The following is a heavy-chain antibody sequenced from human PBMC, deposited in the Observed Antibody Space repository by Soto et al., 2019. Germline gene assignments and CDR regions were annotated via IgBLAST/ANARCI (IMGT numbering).Heavy chain of an antibody. D-gene: IGHD4-17*01. J-gene: IGHJ4*02. CDR2: IYWDDDK. V-gene: IGHV2-5*02. Sequence: QITLKEFGPTLVKPTQTLTLTCTFSGFSLNTRGVGVAWIRQPPGKPLKWLALIYWDDDKRYSPFLRSRLTTTKHTYKNQRILRMTNMEPVDTATYFCAHMRDDCGVYFAYWGQGTLVSVTS. CDR1: GFSLNTRGVG. CDR3: AHMRDDCGVYFAY.